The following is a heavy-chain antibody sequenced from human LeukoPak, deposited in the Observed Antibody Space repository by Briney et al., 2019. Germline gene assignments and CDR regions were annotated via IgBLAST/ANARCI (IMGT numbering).Heavy chain of an antibody. Sequence: GGSLRLSCAASGFTFSSYSMNWVRQAPGKGLEWVSSISSSSSYIYYADSVKGRFTISRDNAKNSLYLQMNSLRAEDTAVYYCAREPVGITMVRGVIMHYYYYYMDVWGKGTTVTVSS. J-gene: IGHJ6*03. CDR1: GFTFSSYS. V-gene: IGHV3-21*01. CDR3: AREPVGITMVRGVIMHYYYYYMDV. CDR2: ISSSSSYI. D-gene: IGHD3-10*01.